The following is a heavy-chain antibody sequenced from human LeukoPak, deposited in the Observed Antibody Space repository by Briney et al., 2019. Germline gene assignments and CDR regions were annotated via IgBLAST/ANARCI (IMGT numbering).Heavy chain of an antibody. J-gene: IGHJ5*02. D-gene: IGHD3-16*02. V-gene: IGHV4-39*07. CDR1: GGSISSSSYY. Sequence: SETLSHTCTVSGGSISSSSYYWGWIRQPPGKGLEWIGSIYYSGSTYYNPSLKSRVTISVDTSKNQFSLKLSSVTAADTAVYYCARRGMITFGGVIGIVALDPWGQGTLVTVSS. CDR3: ARRGMITFGGVIGIVALDP. CDR2: IYYSGST.